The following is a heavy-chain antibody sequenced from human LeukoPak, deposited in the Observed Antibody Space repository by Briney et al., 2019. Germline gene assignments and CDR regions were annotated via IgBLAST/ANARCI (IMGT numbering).Heavy chain of an antibody. CDR3: ARLYYYDSSGYSIGSDAFDI. D-gene: IGHD3-22*01. CDR1: GGSISSSSYY. J-gene: IGHJ3*02. CDR2: IYYSGST. Sequence: SETLSLTCTVSGGSISSSSYYWGWIRQPPGKGLEWIGSIYYSGSTYYNPSLKSRVTISVDTSKNQFSLKLSSVTAADTAVYYWARLYYYDSSGYSIGSDAFDIWGQGTMVTVSS. V-gene: IGHV4-39*01.